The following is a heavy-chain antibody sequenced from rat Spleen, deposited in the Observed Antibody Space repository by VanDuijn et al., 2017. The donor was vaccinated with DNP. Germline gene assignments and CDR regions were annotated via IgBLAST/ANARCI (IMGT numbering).Heavy chain of an antibody. J-gene: IGHJ4*01. D-gene: IGHD4-3*01. CDR2: IWNSGGT. V-gene: IGHV2-41*01. CDR1: GFSLTSYN. Sequence: QVQLKESGPGLVQPSQTLSLTCTVGGFSLTSYNIHWIRQPPGKGLEWMGVIWNSGGTRYNSALKSRVSISKDTSKSQVFLKMTSLQTEDTATYYCARQPPNAGYHPYAMDPWGQGTSVTVSS. CDR3: ARQPPNAGYHPYAMDP.